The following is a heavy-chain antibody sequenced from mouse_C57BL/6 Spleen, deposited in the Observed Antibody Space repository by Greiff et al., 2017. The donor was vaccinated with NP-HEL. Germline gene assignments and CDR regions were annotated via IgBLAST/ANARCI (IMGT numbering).Heavy chain of an antibody. Sequence: EVQLQQSGPELVKPGASVKMSCKASGYTFTDYNMHWVKQSHGKSLEWIGYINPNNGGTSYNQKFKGKATLTVNKSSSTAYMELRSLTSEDSAVYYCARRGLLRVRFAYWGQGTLVTVSA. V-gene: IGHV1-22*01. CDR2: INPNNGGT. D-gene: IGHD1-1*01. J-gene: IGHJ3*01. CDR3: ARRGLLRVRFAY. CDR1: GYTFTDYN.